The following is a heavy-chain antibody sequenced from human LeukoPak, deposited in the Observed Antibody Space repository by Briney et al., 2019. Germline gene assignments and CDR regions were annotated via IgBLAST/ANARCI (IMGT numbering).Heavy chain of an antibody. J-gene: IGHJ4*02. CDR1: GFTFSTYW. CDR2: IKQDGSEK. Sequence: GGSLRLSCAASGFTFSTYWMSWVRQAPGKGLEWVANIKQDGSEKYYVDSVKGRFTISRDNSKNTLYLQMNSLRAEDTAVYYCAKDRSGNGPIDYWGQGTLVTVSS. CDR3: AKDRSGNGPIDY. D-gene: IGHD3-3*01. V-gene: IGHV3-7*03.